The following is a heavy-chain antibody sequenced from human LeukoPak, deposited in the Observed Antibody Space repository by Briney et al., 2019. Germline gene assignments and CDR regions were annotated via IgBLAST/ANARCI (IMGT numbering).Heavy chain of an antibody. Sequence: PGGSRRLSCAVSGFTFSSTEMNWVGQAPGKGREGDSLLKSLRPNIYYAVSVECRFNISRDNAKNPLYVQVHSLRAEDRAVYYCASDPYGTRLYWGEGTLVTVSS. CDR1: GFTFSSTE. J-gene: IGHJ4*02. CDR2: LKSLRPNI. CDR3: ASDPYGTRLY. D-gene: IGHD6-25*01. V-gene: IGHV3-48*03.